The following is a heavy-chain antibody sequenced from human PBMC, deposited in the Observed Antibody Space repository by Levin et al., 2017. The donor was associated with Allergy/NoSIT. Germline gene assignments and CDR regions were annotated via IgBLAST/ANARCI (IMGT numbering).Heavy chain of an antibody. Sequence: SETLSLTCTVSGGSISSYYWSWIRQPPGKGLEWIGYIYYSGSTNYNPSLKSRVTISVDTSKNQFSLKLSSVTAADTAVYYCARKGQDDSSGYPRYNWFDPWGQGTLVTVSS. D-gene: IGHD3-22*01. CDR3: ARKGQDDSSGYPRYNWFDP. V-gene: IGHV4-59*01. CDR1: GGSISSYY. CDR2: IYYSGST. J-gene: IGHJ5*02.